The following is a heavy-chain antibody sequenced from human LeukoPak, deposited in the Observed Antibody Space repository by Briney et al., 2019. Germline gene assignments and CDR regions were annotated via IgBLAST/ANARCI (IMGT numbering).Heavy chain of an antibody. CDR1: GFTFSTYA. J-gene: IGHJ4*02. CDR2: ISGRGIAT. CDR3: ARTPGGDY. D-gene: IGHD1/OR15-1a*01. V-gene: IGHV3-23*01. Sequence: GGSLRLSCAASGFTFSTYAMSWVRQAPGKGLEWVSAISGRGIATYYADSVKGRFTISRDNSKNTLYLQMNSLRAEDTAVYYCARTPGGDYWGQGTLVTVSS.